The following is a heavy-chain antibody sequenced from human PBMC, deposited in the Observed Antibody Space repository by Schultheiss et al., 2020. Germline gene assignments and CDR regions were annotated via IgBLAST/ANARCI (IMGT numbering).Heavy chain of an antibody. J-gene: IGHJ4*02. CDR3: ARAEYSSNGHGF. Sequence: SETLSLTCAVSGGSISSSNWWSWVRQPPGKGLEWIGEINHSGSTNYNPSLKSRVTISVDTSKNQFSLKLSSVTAADTAVYYCARAEYSSNGHGFWGQGTLVTVSS. V-gene: IGHV4-4*02. D-gene: IGHD6-6*01. CDR1: GGSISSSNW. CDR2: INHSGST.